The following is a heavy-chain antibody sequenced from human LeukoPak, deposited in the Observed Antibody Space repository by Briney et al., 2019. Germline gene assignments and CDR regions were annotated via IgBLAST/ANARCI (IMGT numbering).Heavy chain of an antibody. CDR1: GGSISSSHYY. V-gene: IGHV4-39*07. J-gene: IGHJ4*02. CDR3: ATLPTFDY. CDR2: VYYSGTT. Sequence: PSETLSLTCTVSGGSISSSHYYWGWIRQPPGKGLEWIGSVYYSGTTYSNPSPKSRVTISIDTSKTHFSLRLTSVTAADTAVYYCATLPTFDYWGQGTLVTVSS.